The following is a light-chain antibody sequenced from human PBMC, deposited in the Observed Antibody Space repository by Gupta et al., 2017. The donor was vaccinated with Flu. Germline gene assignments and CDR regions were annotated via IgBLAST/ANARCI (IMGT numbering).Light chain of an antibody. CDR3: ASSADTLRGLDV. Sequence: LLHCAATVRPSGVPDRFSGSKSATAASLFITCLQSEDEGDYYCASSADTLRGLDVFGSGSEVTVL. J-gene: IGLJ1*01. V-gene: IGLV1-44*01. CDR2: AAT.